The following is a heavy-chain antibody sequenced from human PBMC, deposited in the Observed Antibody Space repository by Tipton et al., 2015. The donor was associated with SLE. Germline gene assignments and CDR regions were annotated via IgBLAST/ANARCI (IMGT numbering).Heavy chain of an antibody. CDR3: ARKYCGGDCHPTLWGYDYHYYMDV. V-gene: IGHV4-34*12. CDR2: IMHSGST. CDR1: GGSLSGYY. D-gene: IGHD2-21*01. J-gene: IGHJ6*03. Sequence: TLSLTSSVYGGSLSGYYWSWIRQAPGKGLEFIGEIMHSGSTTYNPSLNSRATLLIDTSKNQFSLNLNYVTAADTAVYYCARKYCGGDCHPTLWGYDYHYYMDVWGKGTTVTVSS.